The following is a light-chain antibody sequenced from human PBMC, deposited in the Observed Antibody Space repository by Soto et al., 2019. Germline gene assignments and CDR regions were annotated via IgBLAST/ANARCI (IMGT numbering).Light chain of an antibody. V-gene: IGKV3D-20*02. CDR2: DAY. CDR3: QQRHMWPIT. J-gene: IGKJ5*01. CDR1: QSVTIGY. Sequence: VLTQSPGTLSLSPGERATLSCRASQSVTIGYLAWFQQKPGQAPRLLIYDAYNRATGIPPRFSGSGSGTDFTLTISSLEPEDSAVYYCQQRHMWPITFGQGTRLEIK.